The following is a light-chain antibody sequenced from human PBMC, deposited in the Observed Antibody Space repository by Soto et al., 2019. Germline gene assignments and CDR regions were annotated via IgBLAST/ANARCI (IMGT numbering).Light chain of an antibody. CDR2: GAS. J-gene: IGKJ1*01. V-gene: IGKV3-15*01. CDR3: QQYNNSPPWT. CDR1: QSVSSN. Sequence: EIVMTQSPATLSVSPGERATLSCRASQSVSSNLAWFQQKPGQAPRLLIYGASTRATGIPARFIGSGSGTEFTLTISSLQSEDFAVYYCQQYNNSPPWTFGQGTKVQIK.